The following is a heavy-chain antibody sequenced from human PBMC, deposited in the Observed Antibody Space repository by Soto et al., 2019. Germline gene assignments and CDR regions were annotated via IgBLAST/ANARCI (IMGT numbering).Heavy chain of an antibody. CDR2: MNPNSGNT. CDR1: GYTFTSYD. J-gene: IGHJ6*02. D-gene: IGHD1-26*01. CDR3: ARGGGSYSTHYYYYYGMDV. Sequence: GASVKVSCKASGYTFTSYDINWVRQATGQGLEWMGWMNPNSGNTGYAQKFQGRVTMTRNTSISTAYMELSSLRSEDTAVYYCARGGGSYSTHYYYYYGMDVWGQGTPVTVSS. V-gene: IGHV1-8*01.